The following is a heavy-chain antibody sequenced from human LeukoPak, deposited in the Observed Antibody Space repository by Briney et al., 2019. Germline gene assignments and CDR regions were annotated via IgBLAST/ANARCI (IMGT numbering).Heavy chain of an antibody. CDR3: ARFGYSSSWYGGFDY. J-gene: IGHJ4*02. V-gene: IGHV4-59*01. Sequence: SETLSLTCTVSGGSISSYYWSWIRQPPGKGLEWIGYIYYSGSTNYNPSLKSRVTISVDTSKNQFSLKLSSVTAADTAVYYCARFGYSSSWYGGFDYWGQGTLVTVSS. CDR2: IYYSGST. D-gene: IGHD6-13*01. CDR1: GGSISSYY.